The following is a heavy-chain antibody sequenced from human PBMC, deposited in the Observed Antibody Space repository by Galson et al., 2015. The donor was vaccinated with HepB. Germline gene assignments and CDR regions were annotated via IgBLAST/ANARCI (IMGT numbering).Heavy chain of an antibody. CDR3: AGAGYCRSTYCFFAY. CDR1: GDSVSGNIVS. Sequence: CAISGDSVSGNIVSWNWIRQSPSRGLEWLGRTYFRPKWYYDYAVSVKSRITINPDTSENQFSLQLHSVTPEDTAVYYCAGAGYCRSTYCFFAYWGQGTLVTVPS. D-gene: IGHD2-2*01. J-gene: IGHJ4*02. CDR2: TYFRPKWYY. V-gene: IGHV6-1*01.